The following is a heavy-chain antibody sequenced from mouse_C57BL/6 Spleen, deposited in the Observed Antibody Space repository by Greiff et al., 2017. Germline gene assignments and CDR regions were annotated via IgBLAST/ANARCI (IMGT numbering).Heavy chain of an antibody. CDR3: AEISSS. Sequence: EVKLVESGGDLVKPGGSLKLSCAASGFTFSSYGMSWVRQTPDKRLEWVATSSSGGSYTYYPDSVKGRFTISRDNAKNTLYLQMSSLKSEDTAMYYCAEISSSWGQGTTLTVSS. CDR1: GFTFSSYG. D-gene: IGHD5-1-1*01. J-gene: IGHJ2*01. CDR2: SSSGGSYT. V-gene: IGHV5-6*01.